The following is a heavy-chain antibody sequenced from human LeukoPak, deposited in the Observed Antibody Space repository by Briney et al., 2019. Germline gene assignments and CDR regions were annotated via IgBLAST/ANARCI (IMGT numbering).Heavy chain of an antibody. D-gene: IGHD6-19*01. V-gene: IGHV5-51*01. Sequence: GESLKISCKGSGYTFSNYWIGWVRQMPGKGLEWMGIIYPDDSDTRYSPSFQGQVTISADKSITTAYLQWSSLKASDTAMYYCARLVGRVAVAGTVRYFDLWGRGTPVTVSS. J-gene: IGHJ2*01. CDR3: ARLVGRVAVAGTVRYFDL. CDR2: IYPDDSDT. CDR1: GYTFSNYW.